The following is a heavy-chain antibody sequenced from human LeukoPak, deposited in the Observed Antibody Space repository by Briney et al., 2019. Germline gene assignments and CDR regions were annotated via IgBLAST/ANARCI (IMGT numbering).Heavy chain of an antibody. J-gene: IGHJ4*02. Sequence: GASVKVSCKASGSTFTSYGISWVRQAPGQGLEWMGWISAYNGNTNYAQKLQGRVTMTTDTSTSTAYMELRSLRSDDTAVYYCARETARIAVAGTGSDYWGQGTLVTVSS. CDR3: ARETARIAVAGTGSDY. CDR2: ISAYNGNT. D-gene: IGHD6-19*01. CDR1: GSTFTSYG. V-gene: IGHV1-18*01.